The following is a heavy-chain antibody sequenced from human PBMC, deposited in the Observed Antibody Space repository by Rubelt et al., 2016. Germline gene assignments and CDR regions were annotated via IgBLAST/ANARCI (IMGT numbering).Heavy chain of an antibody. CDR1: GFTFSSYT. CDR2: VSGSGGST. J-gene: IGHJ5*01. V-gene: IGHV3-23*04. CDR3: SKGSSLYYGRAYNWFDS. D-gene: IGHD3-22*01. Sequence: EVQLVESGGGLVKPGGSLRLSCAASGFTFSSYTMNWVRQAPGKGLEWVSIVSGSGGSTYYADSVKGRFTISRDNSKNLLFLQMNSLRAEDTAVYYCSKGSSLYYGRAYNWFDSWGQGTLVTVSS.